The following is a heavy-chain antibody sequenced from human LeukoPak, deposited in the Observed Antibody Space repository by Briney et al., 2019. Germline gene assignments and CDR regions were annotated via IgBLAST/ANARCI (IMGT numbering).Heavy chain of an antibody. CDR2: TNGDGTDT. Sequence: GGSLRLSCAASGFSFSSYWMHWVRQAPGMGLVWVSRTNGDGTDTIYADSVKGRFTISRDNAKNTLYLQMNSLRAEDTAVYYCARDSHGGVDHWGQGTLVTVSS. D-gene: IGHD3-10*01. CDR3: ARDSHGGVDH. CDR1: GFSFSSYW. J-gene: IGHJ4*02. V-gene: IGHV3-74*01.